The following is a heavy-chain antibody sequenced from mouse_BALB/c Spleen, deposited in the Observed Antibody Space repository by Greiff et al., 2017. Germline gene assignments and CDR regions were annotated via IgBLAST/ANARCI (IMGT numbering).Heavy chain of an antibody. J-gene: IGHJ4*01. CDR2: INPNNGGT. Sequence: EVKLQESGPELVKPGASVKIPCKASGYTFTDYNMDWVKQSHGKSLEWIGDINPNNGGTIYNQKFKGKATLTVDKSSSTAYMELRSLTSEDTAVYYCARSPYGYEDAMDYWGQGTSVTVSS. V-gene: IGHV1-18*01. D-gene: IGHD2-2*01. CDR1: GYTFTDYN. CDR3: ARSPYGYEDAMDY.